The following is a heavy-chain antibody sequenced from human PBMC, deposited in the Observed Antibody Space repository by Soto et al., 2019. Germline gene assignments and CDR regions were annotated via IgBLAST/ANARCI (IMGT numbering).Heavy chain of an antibody. CDR2: ISYDGSNK. J-gene: IGHJ6*02. CDR3: AKQGRYCTNGVCYTGHYYYGMDV. D-gene: IGHD2-8*01. CDR1: GFTFSSYG. Sequence: GGSLRLSCAASGFTFSSYGMHWVRQAPGKGLEWVAVISYDGSNKYYADSVKGRFTISRDNSKNTLYLQMNSLRAEDMAVYYCAKQGRYCTNGVCYTGHYYYGMDVWGQGTTVTVSS. V-gene: IGHV3-30*18.